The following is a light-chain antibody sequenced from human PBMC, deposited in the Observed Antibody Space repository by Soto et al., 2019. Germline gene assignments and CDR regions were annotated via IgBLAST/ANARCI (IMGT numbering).Light chain of an antibody. Sequence: QSALTQPASVSGSPGQSITISCTGTSSDVGGYNFVCWFQQHPGKATNLINYDVRNRPSGVSNRFSGSKSGNTASLTISGLQAEDEADYYGSSYTTSSAYVFGTGTKLTVL. CDR1: SSDVGGYNF. CDR2: DVR. J-gene: IGLJ1*01. V-gene: IGLV2-14*01. CDR3: SSYTTSSAYV.